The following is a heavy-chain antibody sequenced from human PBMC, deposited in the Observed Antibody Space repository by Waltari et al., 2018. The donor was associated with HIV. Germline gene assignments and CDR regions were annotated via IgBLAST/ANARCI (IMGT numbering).Heavy chain of an antibody. CDR2: ASRSGST. Sequence: QVQLHESGPGMVKPSETLSLTCAVSGYSISSDYSWGWIRQPPRKGLEWIGSASRSGSTYYSPSLKSRVTISLDTSKNQFSLKLNSVAAADTAVYYCGSGSRRGHSHGIDYWGQGTLVTVSS. V-gene: IGHV4-38-2*01. D-gene: IGHD5-18*01. CDR1: GYSISSDYS. J-gene: IGHJ4*02. CDR3: GSGSRRGHSHGIDY.